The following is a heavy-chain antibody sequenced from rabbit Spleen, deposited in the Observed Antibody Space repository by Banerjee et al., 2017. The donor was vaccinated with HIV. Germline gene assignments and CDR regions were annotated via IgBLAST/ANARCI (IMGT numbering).Heavy chain of an antibody. J-gene: IGHJ4*01. D-gene: IGHD8-1*01. V-gene: IGHV1S45*01. CDR2: INTGSSGSI. CDR1: GFSFSSSYC. CDR3: ARDAGSGPYIDVYFAF. Sequence: QEQLEESGGDLVKPGASLTLTCTASGFSFSSSYCIYWVRQAPGKGLGWIGMINTGSSGSIYYAGWAKGRFTISKTSSTTVTLQMASLAVADTATYFCARDAGSGPYIDVYFAFWGPGTLVTV.